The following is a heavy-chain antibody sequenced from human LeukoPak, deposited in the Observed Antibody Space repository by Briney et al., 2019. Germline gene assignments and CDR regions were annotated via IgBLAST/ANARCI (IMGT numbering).Heavy chain of an antibody. CDR3: ARDLTGPYYYYYGMDV. D-gene: IGHD3-16*01. Sequence: ASVKVSCKASGYTFTSYGISWVRQAPGQGLEWMGWISAYNGNTNYAQKLQGRVTMTTDTSTSTAYIELRSLRSDDTAVYYCARDLTGPYYYYYGMDVWGQGTTVTVSS. V-gene: IGHV1-18*01. CDR1: GYTFTSYG. CDR2: ISAYNGNT. J-gene: IGHJ6*02.